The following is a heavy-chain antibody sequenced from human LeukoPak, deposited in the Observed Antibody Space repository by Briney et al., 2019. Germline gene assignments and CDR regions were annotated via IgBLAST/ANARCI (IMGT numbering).Heavy chain of an antibody. CDR2: IYHSGST. CDR1: GGSISSSNW. J-gene: IGHJ3*02. Sequence: SETLSLTCAVSGGSISSSNWWSWVRQPPGKGLEWIGEIYHSGSTNYNPSLKSRVTISVDKSKNQFSLKLSSVTAADTAVYYCARGYYYDSSGYYSTHAFDIWGQGTMVTVSS. D-gene: IGHD3-22*01. V-gene: IGHV4-4*02. CDR3: ARGYYYDSSGYYSTHAFDI.